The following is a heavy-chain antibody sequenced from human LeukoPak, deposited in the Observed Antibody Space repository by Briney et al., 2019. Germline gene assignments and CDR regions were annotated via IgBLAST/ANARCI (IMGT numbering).Heavy chain of an antibody. J-gene: IGHJ3*02. V-gene: IGHV3-23*01. D-gene: IGHD6-19*01. CDR2: ISGSGGST. CDR1: GFTFSSYG. Sequence: PGGSLRLSCAASGFTFSSYGMSWVRQAPGKGLEWVSAISGSGGSTYYADSVKGRFTISRDNSKNTLYLQMNSLRAEDTAVYYCAKDRRYSSGWYDFAFDIWGQGTMVTVSS. CDR3: AKDRRYSSGWYDFAFDI.